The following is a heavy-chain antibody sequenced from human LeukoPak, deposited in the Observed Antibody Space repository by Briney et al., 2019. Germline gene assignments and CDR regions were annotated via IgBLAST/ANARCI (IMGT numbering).Heavy chain of an antibody. V-gene: IGHV4-39*07. Sequence: ASETLSLTCTVSGGSISSSSYNWGWIRQPPGKGLEWIGSIYYSGSPYYNPSLKSRVTISIDTSKNQFSLKLTSVTAADTAVYYCARDWFRYCSGSSCFSWNWFDPWGQGSLVTVSS. CDR1: GGSISSSSYN. D-gene: IGHD2-15*01. J-gene: IGHJ5*02. CDR3: ARDWFRYCSGSSCFSWNWFDP. CDR2: IYYSGSP.